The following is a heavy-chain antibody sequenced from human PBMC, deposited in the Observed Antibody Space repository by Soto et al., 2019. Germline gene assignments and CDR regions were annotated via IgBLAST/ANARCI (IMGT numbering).Heavy chain of an antibody. V-gene: IGHV3-23*01. J-gene: IGHJ4*01. CDR1: GFTFATYA. D-gene: IGHD1-1*01. CDR3: ARDKDTSSWTGFDF. CDR2: ISATGIST. Sequence: GVSLRLSCAASGFTFATYAMSWVRQAPGKGLEWVSAISATGISTHYADSVKGRVTISRDNSANTLSLEMSSLTAEDTAVYYCARDKDTSSWTGFDFWGHGNLVTVS.